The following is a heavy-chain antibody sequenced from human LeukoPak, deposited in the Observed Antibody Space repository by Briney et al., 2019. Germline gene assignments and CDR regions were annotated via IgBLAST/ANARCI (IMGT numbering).Heavy chain of an antibody. V-gene: IGHV4-59*12. Sequence: SETLSLTCTVSGGSISSYYWSWIRQPPGKGLEWIGYIHYSGSTTYNPSLKSRVRLSVDTSKNQFSLKLNSVTAADTAIYFCARDSGTTGEVKFDPWGQGTLVTVSS. CDR1: GGSISSYY. J-gene: IGHJ5*02. CDR3: ARDSGTTGEVKFDP. D-gene: IGHD3-10*01. CDR2: IHYSGST.